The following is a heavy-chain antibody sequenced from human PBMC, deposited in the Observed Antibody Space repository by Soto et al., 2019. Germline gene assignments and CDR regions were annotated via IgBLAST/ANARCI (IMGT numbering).Heavy chain of an antibody. D-gene: IGHD1-1*01. CDR3: GKGTANAPRVYDY. Sequence: EVQLLESGGGLVQPGGSPRLSCAASGFTFSNYDMSWVRQAPGAGLEWVSAISGSGGSTYYADSVKGRFTISRDNSKNTLYLQMSSLKTEDTAVYFCGKGTANAPRVYDYWGQGSLVTVSS. J-gene: IGHJ4*02. CDR2: ISGSGGST. V-gene: IGHV3-23*01. CDR1: GFTFSNYD.